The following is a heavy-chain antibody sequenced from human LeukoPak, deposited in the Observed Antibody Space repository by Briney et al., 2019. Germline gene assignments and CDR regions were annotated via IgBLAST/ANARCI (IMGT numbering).Heavy chain of an antibody. CDR1: GFTFSSSA. CDR3: AKGVRGYSHGPTTYGMDV. V-gene: IGHV3-9*01. D-gene: IGHD5-18*01. J-gene: IGHJ6*02. CDR2: ISWNSGSI. Sequence: TGGSLRLSCAASGFTFSSSAMHWVRQAPGKGLEWVSGISWNSGSIGYADSVKGRFTISRDNAKSSLYLQMNSLRAEGTALYYCAKGVRGYSHGPTTYGMDVWGQGTTVTVSS.